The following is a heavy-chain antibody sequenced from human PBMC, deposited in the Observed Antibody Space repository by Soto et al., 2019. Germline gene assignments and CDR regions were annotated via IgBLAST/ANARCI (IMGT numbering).Heavy chain of an antibody. CDR2: ISSSSSTI. J-gene: IGHJ6*03. CDR3: ARVGFGELLAYYYYMDV. Sequence: GGSLRLSCAASGFTFSSYAMSWVRQAPGKGLEWVSAISSSSSTIYYADSVKGRFTISRDNAKNSLYLQMNSLRAEDTAVYYCARVGFGELLAYYYYMDVWGKGTTVTVSS. D-gene: IGHD3-10*01. V-gene: IGHV3-48*01. CDR1: GFTFSSYA.